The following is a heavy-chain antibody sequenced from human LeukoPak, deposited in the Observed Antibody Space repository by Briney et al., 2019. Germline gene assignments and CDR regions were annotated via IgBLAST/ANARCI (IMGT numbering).Heavy chain of an antibody. Sequence: PGGSLRLSCAASGFTFSSYWMSWVRQAPGKGLEWVANIKQDESEKYYVDSVKGRFTISRDNAKNSLYLQMNSLRAEDTAVYYCARGSSVTANNFDYWGQGTLATVSS. CDR1: GFTFSSYW. J-gene: IGHJ4*02. V-gene: IGHV3-7*01. CDR2: IKQDESEK. D-gene: IGHD4-11*01. CDR3: ARGSSVTANNFDY.